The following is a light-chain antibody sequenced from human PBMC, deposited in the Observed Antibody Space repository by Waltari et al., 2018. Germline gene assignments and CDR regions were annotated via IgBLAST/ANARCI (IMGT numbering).Light chain of an antibody. J-gene: IGKJ5*01. Sequence: DVGLTQSPLSLPVTLGQPASLSCRSSQSLVYTDGISYLNWFHQRQGQAPRRLIYKVSNRDSGVPDRFSGSGSGTDFTLMISSVEADDVGVYFCMQATHWPVTFGQGTRLEIK. CDR2: KVS. CDR3: MQATHWPVT. CDR1: QSLVYTDGISY. V-gene: IGKV2-30*01.